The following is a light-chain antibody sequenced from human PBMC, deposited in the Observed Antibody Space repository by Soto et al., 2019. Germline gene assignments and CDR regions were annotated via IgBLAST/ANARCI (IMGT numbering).Light chain of an antibody. CDR2: EVN. CDR3: SFYTSTYTFV. CDR1: RSDVGSYNR. J-gene: IGLJ1*01. V-gene: IGLV2-18*01. Sequence: QSVLTQPPSVSGSPGQSVTISCTGTRSDVGSYNRVSWYQQPPGKAPKLLIYEVNSRPWGVPDRFSGSKSGNTASLTISGLQAEDEADYYCSFYTSTYTFVFGTGTKVTV.